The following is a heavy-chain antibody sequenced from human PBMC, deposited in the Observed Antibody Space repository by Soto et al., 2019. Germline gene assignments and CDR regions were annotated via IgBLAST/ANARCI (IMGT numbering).Heavy chain of an antibody. V-gene: IGHV3-23*01. CDR2: ISGSGGST. CDR3: AKDPRNLTTVTTFTPFDY. CDR1: GFTFSSYA. Sequence: GGSLRLSCAASGFTFSSYAMSWFRQAPVNGLEWVSAISGSGGSTYYADSVKGRFTISRDNSKNTLYLQMNSLRAEDTAVYYCAKDPRNLTTVTTFTPFDYWGQGTLVTVSS. J-gene: IGHJ4*02. D-gene: IGHD4-17*01.